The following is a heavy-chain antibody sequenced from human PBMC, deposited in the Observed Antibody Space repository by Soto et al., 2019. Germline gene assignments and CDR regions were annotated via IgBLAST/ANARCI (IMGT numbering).Heavy chain of an antibody. D-gene: IGHD6-19*01. V-gene: IGHV4-38-2*02. CDR1: GYSISSGSY. CDR2: IYHGGTT. CDR3: ARVHVMVVAGSTFDY. J-gene: IGHJ4*01. Sequence: SAALSLTCTVSGYSISSGSYWGWIRQPPGKGPEWIASIYHGGTTFYNPSLKSRITISVDTSNNQFSLKLTSVTAADTAVYYCARVHVMVVAGSTFDYWGHGTLVPVSS.